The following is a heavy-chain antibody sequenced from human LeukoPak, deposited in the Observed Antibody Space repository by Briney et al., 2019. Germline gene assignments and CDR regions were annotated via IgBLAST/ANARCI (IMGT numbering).Heavy chain of an antibody. CDR1: GFTVSSSY. D-gene: IGHD1-26*01. V-gene: IGHV3-66*01. Sequence: PGGSLRLSCAVSGFTVSSSYMSWVRQAPEGKGLEWVSVIYSDGSTYYADSVKGRFTISRDNSKNMLYLQMNSLRAEDTGLYYCTRETGATDYWGQGTLVTVSS. CDR2: IYSDGST. CDR3: TRETGATDY. J-gene: IGHJ4*02.